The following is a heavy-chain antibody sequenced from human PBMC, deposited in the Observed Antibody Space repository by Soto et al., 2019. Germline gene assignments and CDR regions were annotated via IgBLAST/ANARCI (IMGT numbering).Heavy chain of an antibody. CDR3: ASIVGAALRA. CDR1: GFTFSSYG. D-gene: IGHD1-26*01. CDR2: IWYDGSNK. Sequence: QVQLVESGGGVVQPGRSLRLSCAASGFTFSSYGMHWVRQAPGKGLEWVAVIWYDGSNKYYADSVKGRVTISRDNSKNTLYLQMNSLRAEAAAVYYCASIVGAALRAWGQGTLVTVSS. V-gene: IGHV3-33*01. J-gene: IGHJ4*02.